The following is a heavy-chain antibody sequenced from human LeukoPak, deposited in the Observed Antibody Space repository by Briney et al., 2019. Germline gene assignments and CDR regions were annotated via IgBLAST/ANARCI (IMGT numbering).Heavy chain of an antibody. Sequence: SETLSLTCTVSGGSISGYYWTCIRQPPGKGLEWIGYIYYSGSTNYNPSLKSRVTISLDTSKNQFSLKLSSVTAADTAVYYCARDHEGYGDYGYWGQGTLVTVSS. V-gene: IGHV4-59*01. D-gene: IGHD4-17*01. CDR1: GGSISGYY. CDR3: ARDHEGYGDYGY. J-gene: IGHJ4*02. CDR2: IYYSGST.